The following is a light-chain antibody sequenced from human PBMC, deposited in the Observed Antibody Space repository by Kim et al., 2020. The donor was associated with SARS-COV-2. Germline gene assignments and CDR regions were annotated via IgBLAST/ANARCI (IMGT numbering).Light chain of an antibody. J-gene: IGLJ2*01. CDR1: SLRSYY. CDR3: NSWDSSGNLVV. CDR2: GKN. Sequence: SSELTQDPAVSVALGQTVRITCQGDSLRSYYASWYQQKPGQAPVRVIYGKNNRPSGIPDRFSGSSSGNTASLTITGAQAEDEADYYCNSWDSSGNLVVFGGVTQLTVL. V-gene: IGLV3-19*02.